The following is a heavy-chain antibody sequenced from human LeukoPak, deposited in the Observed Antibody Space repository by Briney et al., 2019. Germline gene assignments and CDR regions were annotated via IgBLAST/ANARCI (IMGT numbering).Heavy chain of an antibody. CDR1: GYTFTSYG. V-gene: IGHV1-18*01. Sequence: ASVKVSCKASGYTFTSYGISWVRQAPGQGLEWMGWISAYNGNTNYAQKLQGRVTMTTDTSTSTAYMELRSLRSDDTAVYYCASLSSAIFGVVTHLPPEYYYYGMDVWGQGTTVTVSS. J-gene: IGHJ6*02. CDR3: ASLSSAIFGVVTHLPPEYYYYGMDV. CDR2: ISAYNGNT. D-gene: IGHD3-3*01.